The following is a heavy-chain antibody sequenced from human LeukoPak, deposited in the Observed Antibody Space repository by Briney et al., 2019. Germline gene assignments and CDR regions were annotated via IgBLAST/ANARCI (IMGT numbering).Heavy chain of an antibody. D-gene: IGHD2-15*01. CDR3: ARLIGSGVYYYMDV. CDR2: IIPIFGTA. V-gene: IGHV1-69*13. J-gene: IGHJ6*03. Sequence: ASVKVSCKASGGTFSSYAISWVRQAPGQGLEWMGGIIPIFGTANYAQKSQGRVTITADESTSTAYMELSSLRSEDTAVYYCARLIGSGVYYYMDVWGKGTTVTVSS. CDR1: GGTFSSYA.